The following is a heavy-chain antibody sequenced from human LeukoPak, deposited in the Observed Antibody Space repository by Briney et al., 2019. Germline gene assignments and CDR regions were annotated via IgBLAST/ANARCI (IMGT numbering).Heavy chain of an antibody. CDR1: GGSFSGYY. CDR3: ARRRRVRGVGKNFDY. D-gene: IGHD3-10*01. J-gene: IGHJ4*02. CDR2: INHSGST. Sequence: SETLSLTCAVYGGSFSGYYWSWIRQPPGKGLEWIGEINHSGSTNYNPSLKSRVTISVDTSKNQFSLKLSSVTAADTAVYYCARRRRVRGVGKNFDYWGQGTLVTVSS. V-gene: IGHV4-34*01.